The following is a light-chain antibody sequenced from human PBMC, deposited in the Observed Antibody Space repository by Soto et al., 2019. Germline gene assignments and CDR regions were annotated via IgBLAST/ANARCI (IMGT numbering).Light chain of an antibody. CDR3: CSYAGSYVYV. CDR1: GSGLGHYNS. J-gene: IGLJ1*01. Sequence: QPELTQPRSVSGSPGQSVTISCTGTGSGLGHYNSVSWYQYHPGKAPKLIIFDVSERPAGVPDRFSGSKSANTASLTISGLQVEDEADYYCCSYAGSYVYVFGTGTKLTVL. V-gene: IGLV2-11*01. CDR2: DVS.